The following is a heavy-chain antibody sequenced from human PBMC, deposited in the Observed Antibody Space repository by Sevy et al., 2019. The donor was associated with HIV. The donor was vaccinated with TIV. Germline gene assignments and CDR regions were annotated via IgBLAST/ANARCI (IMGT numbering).Heavy chain of an antibody. D-gene: IGHD6-19*01. Sequence: ASVKVSCKASGYTFTSYGISWVRQAPGQGLEWMGWISAYNGNTNYAQKLQGRVTMTTDTSTSTAYMESRSLRSDDTAVYYCARDRDIIRIALAGTFDPRGQGTLVTVSS. V-gene: IGHV1-18*04. CDR1: GYTFTSYG. CDR3: ARDRDIIRIALAGTFDP. J-gene: IGHJ5*02. CDR2: ISAYNGNT.